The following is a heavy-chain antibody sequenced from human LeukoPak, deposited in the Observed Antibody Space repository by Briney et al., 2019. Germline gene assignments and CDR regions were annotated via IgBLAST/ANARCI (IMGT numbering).Heavy chain of an antibody. V-gene: IGHV3-43*01. Sequence: GGSLRLSCAASGFTFDQYPMHWFRQVQGKGLEWVSVISWDGVSTYYAHSVKGRCTISRDSSKNSLYLQMNSLRTEDTALYYCAEGRVIYSTQSATDYWGQGTLVTVSS. D-gene: IGHD6-13*01. CDR2: ISWDGVST. CDR1: GFTFDQYP. J-gene: IGHJ4*02. CDR3: AEGRVIYSTQSATDY.